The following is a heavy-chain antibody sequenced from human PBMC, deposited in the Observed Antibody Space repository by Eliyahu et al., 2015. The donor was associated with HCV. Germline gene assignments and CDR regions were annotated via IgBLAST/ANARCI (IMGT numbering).Heavy chain of an antibody. CDR3: AKEDGDTFDY. V-gene: IGHV3-30*18. J-gene: IGHJ4*02. CDR2: ISYDGSNK. Sequence: QVQLVESGGGVVQSGRSLRLSCAASGFTFSSYGMHWVRQAPGKGLEWVAVISYDGSNKYYADSVKGRFTISRDNSKNTLYLQMNSLRAEDTAVYYCAKEDGDTFDYWGQGTLVTVSS. D-gene: IGHD4-17*01. CDR1: GFTFSSYG.